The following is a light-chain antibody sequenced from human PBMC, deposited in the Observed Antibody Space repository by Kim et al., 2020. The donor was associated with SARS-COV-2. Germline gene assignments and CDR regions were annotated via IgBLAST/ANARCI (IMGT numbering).Light chain of an antibody. CDR1: QSVSSTY. Sequence: EIVLTQSPGTLSLSAGERATLSCRASQSVSSTYLAWYQQKPGQAPRLLIYGASSRGTGIPDRFSGSGSGTDFTLTISRLEPEDFAVYYCQQYSSPITFGQGTRLEIK. CDR2: GAS. V-gene: IGKV3-20*01. CDR3: QQYSSPIT. J-gene: IGKJ5*01.